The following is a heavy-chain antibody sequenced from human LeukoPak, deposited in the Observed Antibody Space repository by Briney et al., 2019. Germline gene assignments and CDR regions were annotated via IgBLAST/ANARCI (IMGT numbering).Heavy chain of an antibody. J-gene: IGHJ4*02. CDR3: ARGWISDSFDY. V-gene: IGHV3-48*03. Sequence: GGSLRLSCAASGFTFSSYEMNWVRQAPGKGLEWVSYISSSGSNIYYADSVKGRFTISRDGAKNSLYLQMNSLRAEDTAVYYCARGWISDSFDYWGQGTLVTVSS. CDR1: GFTFSSYE. D-gene: IGHD5-12*01. CDR2: ISSSGSNI.